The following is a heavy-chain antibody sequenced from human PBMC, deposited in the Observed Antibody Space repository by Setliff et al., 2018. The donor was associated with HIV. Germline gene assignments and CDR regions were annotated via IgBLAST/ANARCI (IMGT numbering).Heavy chain of an antibody. CDR3: AKDNTAAEPYYFDY. J-gene: IGHJ4*01. Sequence: PGGSLRLSCTASGLALTNYGMHWVRQAPGKGLEWLAVIWFDGSNRYYADSVKGRFTISRDNSKNTLYLQMDSLRAEDTALYYCAKDNTAAEPYYFDYWGHGTLVTVSS. D-gene: IGHD6-13*01. CDR2: IWFDGSNR. V-gene: IGHV3-33*06. CDR1: GLALTNYG.